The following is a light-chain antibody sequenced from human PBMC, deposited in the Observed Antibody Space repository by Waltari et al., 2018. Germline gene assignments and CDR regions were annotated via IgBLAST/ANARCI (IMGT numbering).Light chain of an antibody. J-gene: IGLJ3*02. V-gene: IGLV5-45*01. Sequence: PGISPQFLRISRSNSDIKQGSGVPSRFSVSIDASANAGILLISVLQSEDEADYYCMILHNNAVVFGGGTKLTVL. CDR3: MILHNNAVV. CDR2: SRSNSDI.